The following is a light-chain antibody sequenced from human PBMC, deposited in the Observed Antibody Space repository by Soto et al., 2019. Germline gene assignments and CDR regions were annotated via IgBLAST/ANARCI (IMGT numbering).Light chain of an antibody. V-gene: IGKV3-20*01. CDR1: QSISSSY. Sequence: EIVLTQSPGTLSLSPGERATLSCRASQSISSSYLAWYQQKPGQAPRLLIYGACSRATGIPDRFSGSGSGTDFTLTISRLEPEDFAVYYCQQYESSPGTFGQGTKLEIK. J-gene: IGKJ2*01. CDR2: GAC. CDR3: QQYESSPGT.